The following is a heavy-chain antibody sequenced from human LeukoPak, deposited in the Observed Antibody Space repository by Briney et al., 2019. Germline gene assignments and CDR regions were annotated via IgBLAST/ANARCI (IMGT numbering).Heavy chain of an antibody. CDR3: ARIRADSPGVVVGWFDP. V-gene: IGHV1-3*01. D-gene: IGHD2-21*01. CDR1: GYTFTSYA. CDR2: INAGNGNT. Sequence: ASVKVSCKASGYTFTSYAMHWVRQAPGQRLEWMGWINAGNGNTKYSQKFQGRVTITRDTSASTAYMELSSLRSEDTAVYYCARIRADSPGVVVGWFDPWGQGTLVTVSS. J-gene: IGHJ5*02.